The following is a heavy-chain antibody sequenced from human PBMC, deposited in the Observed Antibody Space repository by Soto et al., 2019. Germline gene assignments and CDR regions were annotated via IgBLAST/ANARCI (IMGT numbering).Heavy chain of an antibody. CDR3: ARELRLAASYYGLDV. CDR1: GGSISSYY. J-gene: IGHJ6*02. Sequence: QVQLKESGPGLVKPSETLSVNCTVSGGSISSYYWTWIRQPAGKRLEWIGRMYGSGSATYNSSLKSRVTLSVDTSKSQFSLKLSSVTAADTAVYYCARELRLAASYYGLDVWGQGTTVTVSS. V-gene: IGHV4-4*07. CDR2: MYGSGSA. D-gene: IGHD3-22*01.